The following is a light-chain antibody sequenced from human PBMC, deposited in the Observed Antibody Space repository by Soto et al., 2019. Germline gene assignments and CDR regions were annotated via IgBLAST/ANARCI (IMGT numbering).Light chain of an antibody. V-gene: IGKV3-15*01. CDR2: GAS. CDR1: QSVHTY. CDR3: QQYDNWPQT. J-gene: IGKJ1*01. Sequence: EVVMTQSPATLSVSLGERATLSCGASQSVHTYLAWYQQKPGQAPRLLIHGASTRATGIPARFSGSGSGTEFILTISSLQSEDFAVYYCQQYDNWPQTFGQGTKVDVK.